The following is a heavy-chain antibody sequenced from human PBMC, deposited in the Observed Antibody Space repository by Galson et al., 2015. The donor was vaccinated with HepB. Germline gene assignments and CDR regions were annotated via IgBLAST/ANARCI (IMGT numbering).Heavy chain of an antibody. CDR1: GFTFSSSW. J-gene: IGHJ4*02. V-gene: IGHV3-7*01. CDR2: IKEDGSEK. CDR3: AKFRSYGD. D-gene: IGHD4-17*01. Sequence: RLSCAASGFTFSSSWMSWVRQAPGKGLEWVANIKEDGSEKYYVDSVKGRFTISRDNAKNSLYLQMNSLRAEDTAVYYCAKFRSYGDWGQGTLVTVSS.